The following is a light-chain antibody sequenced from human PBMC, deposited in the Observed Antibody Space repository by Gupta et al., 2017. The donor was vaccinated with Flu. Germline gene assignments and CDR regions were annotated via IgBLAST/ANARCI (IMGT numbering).Light chain of an antibody. Sequence: TLFVSPGERATLSCRASQSIGSSLAWYQQKPGQAPRLLIYDASTRDAGLPARFSGSGYGTEFSLTISSRHSEDFAVYYCQQYQNWPPWTFGQGTKVEI. J-gene: IGKJ1*01. CDR3: QQYQNWPPWT. CDR2: DAS. V-gene: IGKV3-15*01. CDR1: QSIGSS.